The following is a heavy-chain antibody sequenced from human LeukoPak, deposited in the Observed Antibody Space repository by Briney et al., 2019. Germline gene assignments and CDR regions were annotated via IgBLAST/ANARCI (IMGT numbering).Heavy chain of an antibody. J-gene: IGHJ3*02. CDR2: INPFNDAT. CDR1: GYTFNDYY. Sequence: ASVKVSCKASGYTFNDYYIQWVRQAPGQGLEWVGRINPFNDATHYGQKFQDRVTVTRDTSISTAFMELSGLRSDDTAIYYCAREVPRGAGDALDIWGQGTMVTVSS. D-gene: IGHD1-26*01. CDR3: AREVPRGAGDALDI. V-gene: IGHV1-2*06.